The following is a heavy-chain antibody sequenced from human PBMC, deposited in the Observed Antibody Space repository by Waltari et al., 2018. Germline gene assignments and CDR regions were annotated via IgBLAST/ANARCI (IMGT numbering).Heavy chain of an antibody. CDR3: ARDSSSWEDAFDI. V-gene: IGHV5-51*01. D-gene: IGHD6-13*01. CDR2: IYPGDSDT. Sequence: MPGKGLEWMGIIYPGDSDTRYSPSFQGQVTISADKSISTAYLQWSSLKASDTAMYYCARDSSSWEDAFDIWGQGTMVTVSS. J-gene: IGHJ3*02.